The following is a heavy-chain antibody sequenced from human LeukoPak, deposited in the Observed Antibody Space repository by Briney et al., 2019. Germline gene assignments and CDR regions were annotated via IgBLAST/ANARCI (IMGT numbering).Heavy chain of an antibody. CDR1: GYTFTSYG. CDR3: ARASSGYSYGLLYFQH. D-gene: IGHD5-18*01. V-gene: IGHV1-18*01. Sequence: ASVKVSCKASGYTFTSYGISWVRQAPGQGLEWMGWISAYNGNTNYAQKLQGRVTMTTDTFTSTAYMELRSLRSDDTAVYYCARASSGYSYGLLYFQHWGQGTLVTVSS. CDR2: ISAYNGNT. J-gene: IGHJ1*01.